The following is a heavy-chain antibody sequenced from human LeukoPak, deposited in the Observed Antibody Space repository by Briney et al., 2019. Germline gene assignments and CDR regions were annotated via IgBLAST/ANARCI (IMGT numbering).Heavy chain of an antibody. CDR1: GYTFTSYA. Sequence: ASVKVSCKASGYTFTSYAMNWVRQAPGQGLEWMGWINTNTGNPTYAQGFTGRFVFSLDTSVSTAYLRISSLKAEDTAVYYCARGGQQWLVAAFDIWGQGTMVTVSS. D-gene: IGHD6-19*01. J-gene: IGHJ3*02. CDR3: ARGGQQWLVAAFDI. CDR2: INTNTGNP. V-gene: IGHV7-4-1*02.